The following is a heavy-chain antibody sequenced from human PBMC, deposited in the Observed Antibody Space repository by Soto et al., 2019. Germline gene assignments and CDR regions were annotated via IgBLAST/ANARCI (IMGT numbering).Heavy chain of an antibody. D-gene: IGHD6-13*01. CDR3: ARSASIAAAVGMDV. V-gene: IGHV3-30-3*01. J-gene: IGHJ6*02. Sequence: GGSLRLSCAASGFTFSSYAMHWVRQAPGKGLEWVAVISYDGSNKYYADSVKGRFTVSRDNSKNTLYLQMNSLRAEDTAVYYCARSASIAAAVGMDVWGRGTTVTVSS. CDR2: ISYDGSNK. CDR1: GFTFSSYA.